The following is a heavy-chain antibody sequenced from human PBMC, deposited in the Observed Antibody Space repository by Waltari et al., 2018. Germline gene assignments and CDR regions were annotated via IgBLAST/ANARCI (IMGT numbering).Heavy chain of an antibody. V-gene: IGHV3-7*01. CDR2: IKQDGSEK. CDR1: GFTFSSYW. J-gene: IGHJ4*02. Sequence: EVQLVESGGGLVQPGGSLRLSCAASGFTFSSYWMSWVRQAPGKGLEWVANIKQDGSEKYYVDSVKGRFTISRDNAKNSLYLQMNSLRAEDTAVYYCARGAGGIAARPLGYWGQGTLVTVSS. CDR3: ARGAGGIAARPLGY. D-gene: IGHD6-6*01.